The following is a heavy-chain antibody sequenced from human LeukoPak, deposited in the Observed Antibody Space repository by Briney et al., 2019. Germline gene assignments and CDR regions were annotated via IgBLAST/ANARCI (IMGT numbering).Heavy chain of an antibody. J-gene: IGHJ4*02. D-gene: IGHD2-15*01. CDR1: GGSISSGSYY. CDR2: IYTSGST. CDR3: ARGPTYCSSSSCLQGE. Sequence: SQTLSLTCTVSGGSISSGSYYWSWIRQPAGKGLEWIGRIYTSGSTNYNPSLKSRVTISVDTSKNQFSLKLSSVTAADTAVYYCARGPTYCSSSSCLQGEWGQGTLVTVSS. V-gene: IGHV4-61*02.